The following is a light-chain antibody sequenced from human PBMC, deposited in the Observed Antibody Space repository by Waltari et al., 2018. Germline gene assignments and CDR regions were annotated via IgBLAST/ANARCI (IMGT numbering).Light chain of an antibody. Sequence: IQMSQSPPSLSASAGDRVNITCRASQNINNVLNWYQQNAGKPPRRLVYRACSLQSGVPSRFSAGGSGTDFTLTISSLQPEDFATYYCQQNHSPPHTFGPGTRLNIK. J-gene: IGKJ5*01. CDR3: QQNHSPPHT. V-gene: IGKV1-39*01. CDR2: RAC. CDR1: QNINNV.